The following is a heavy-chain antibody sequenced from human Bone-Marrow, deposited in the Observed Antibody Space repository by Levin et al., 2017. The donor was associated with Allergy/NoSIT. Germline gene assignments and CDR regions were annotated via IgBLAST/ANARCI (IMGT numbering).Heavy chain of an antibody. CDR2: ISGSGGST. CDR1: GFTFSSYA. CDR3: AKYIQGDY. J-gene: IGHJ4*02. V-gene: IGHV3-23*01. D-gene: IGHD5-18*01. Sequence: GESLKISCAASGFTFSSYAMSWVRQAPGKGLEWVSAISGSGGSTYYADSVKGRFTISRDNSKNTLYLQMNSLRAEDTAVYYGAKYIQGDYWGQGTLVTVSS.